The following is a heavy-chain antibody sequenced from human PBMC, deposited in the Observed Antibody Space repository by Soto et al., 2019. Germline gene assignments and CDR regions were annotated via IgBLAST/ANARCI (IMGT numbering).Heavy chain of an antibody. Sequence: GGSLRLSCAASGFTFSSYSMNWVRQAPGKGLEWVSYISSSSSTIYYADSVKGRFTISRDNAKNSLYLQMNSLRDEDTAVYYCATLYCISTSCYPPLHWGQGTLVTVSS. J-gene: IGHJ4*02. CDR3: ATLYCISTSCYPPLH. V-gene: IGHV3-48*02. D-gene: IGHD2-2*01. CDR2: ISSSSSTI. CDR1: GFTFSSYS.